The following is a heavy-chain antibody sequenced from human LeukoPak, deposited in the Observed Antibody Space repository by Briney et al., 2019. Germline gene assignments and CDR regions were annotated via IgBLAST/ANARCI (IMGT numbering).Heavy chain of an antibody. CDR1: GGSLSSYY. D-gene: IGHD5-24*01. V-gene: IGHV4-59*01. CDR2: IYYSGTT. CDR3: ARTVPDGYNGY. Sequence: PSETLSLTCTVSGGSLSSYYWAWIRQPPGKGLEWIAYIYYSGTTNYNPSLKSRVTISVDTSKNQFSLKLSSVTAADTAVYYCARTVPDGYNGYWGQGTLVTVSS. J-gene: IGHJ4*02.